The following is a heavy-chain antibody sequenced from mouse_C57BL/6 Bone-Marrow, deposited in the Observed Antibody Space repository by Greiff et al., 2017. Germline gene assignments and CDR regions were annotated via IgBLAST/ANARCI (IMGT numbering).Heavy chain of an antibody. CDR1: GYTFTSYW. CDR3: ARVYYGSSYAMDY. J-gene: IGHJ4*01. CDR2: IDPSDSYT. Sequence: QVQLQQSGAELVMPGASVKLSCKASGYTFTSYWMHWVKQRPGQGLEWIGEIDPSDSYTNYNQKFKGKSTLTVDKSSSTAYMQLSSLTSEDSAVYYCARVYYGSSYAMDYWGQGTSVTVSS. V-gene: IGHV1-69*01. D-gene: IGHD1-1*01.